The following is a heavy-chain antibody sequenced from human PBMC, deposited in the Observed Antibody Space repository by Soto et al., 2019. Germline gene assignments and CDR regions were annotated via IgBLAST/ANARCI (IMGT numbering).Heavy chain of an antibody. Sequence: TSETLSLTCAVSGGSISSSNWWSWVRQPPGKGLEWIGEIYHSGSTNYNPSLKSRVTISVDKSKNHFSLKLSSVTAADTAVYYCARDLVTPRDYYGSGSYYPRFYYGMDVWGQGTTVTVSS. CDR1: GGSISSSNW. D-gene: IGHD3-10*01. CDR2: IYHSGST. CDR3: ARDLVTPRDYYGSGSYYPRFYYGMDV. J-gene: IGHJ6*02. V-gene: IGHV4-4*02.